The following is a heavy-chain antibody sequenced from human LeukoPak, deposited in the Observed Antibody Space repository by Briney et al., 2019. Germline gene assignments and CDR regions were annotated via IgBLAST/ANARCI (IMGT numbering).Heavy chain of an antibody. CDR1: GFTFSSYG. J-gene: IGHJ6*02. CDR3: AKMLGTPLYYYGLDV. CDR2: IRYSGDST. V-gene: IGHV3-23*01. Sequence: GGSLRLSCAASGFTFSSYGMSWVRQAPGKGLEWVSYIRYSGDSTYYAGSVKGRFTISRGNSKNTLYLQMNSLRAEDTAVYYCAKMLGTPLYYYGLDVWGQGTTVTVSS. D-gene: IGHD3-10*02.